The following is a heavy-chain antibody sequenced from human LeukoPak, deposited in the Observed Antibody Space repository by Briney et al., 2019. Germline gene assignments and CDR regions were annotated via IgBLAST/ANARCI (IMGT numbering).Heavy chain of an antibody. V-gene: IGHV1-69*13. J-gene: IGHJ3*02. D-gene: IGHD2-21*01. CDR1: GYTFSRYG. Sequence: SVKVSCKASGYTFSRYGISWVRQAPGQGLEWMGGIIPIFGTANYAQKFQGRVTITADESTSTAYMELSSLRSEDTAVYYCAREAGKYSAAFDIWGQGTMVTVSS. CDR3: AREAGKYSAAFDI. CDR2: IIPIFGTA.